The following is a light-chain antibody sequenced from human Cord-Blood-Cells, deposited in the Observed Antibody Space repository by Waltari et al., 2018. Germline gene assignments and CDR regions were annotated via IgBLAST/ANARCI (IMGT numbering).Light chain of an antibody. Sequence: QSALTQPPSASGPPGQSATISCTGTSSDVGGYNYVSWYQQHPGKAPKLMIYEVSKRPSGVPDRFSGSKSGNTASLTVSGLQAEDEADYYCSSYAGSNNYVFGTGTKVTVL. CDR1: SSDVGGYNY. CDR2: EVS. J-gene: IGLJ1*01. V-gene: IGLV2-8*01. CDR3: SSYAGSNNYV.